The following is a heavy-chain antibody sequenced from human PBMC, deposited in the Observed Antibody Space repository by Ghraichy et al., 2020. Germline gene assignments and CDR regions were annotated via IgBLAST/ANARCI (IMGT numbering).Heavy chain of an antibody. J-gene: IGHJ6*02. D-gene: IGHD3-10*01. V-gene: IGHV4-34*01. CDR2: INHSGST. CDR3: ARVGGRAYYYGSGSSYYYGMDV. CDR1: GGSFSGYY. Sequence: SETLSLTCAVYGGSFSGYYWSWIRQPPGKGLEWIGEINHSGSTNYNPSLKSRVTISVDTSKNQFSLKLSSVTAADTAVYYCARVGGRAYYYGSGSSYYYGMDVWGQGTTVTVSS.